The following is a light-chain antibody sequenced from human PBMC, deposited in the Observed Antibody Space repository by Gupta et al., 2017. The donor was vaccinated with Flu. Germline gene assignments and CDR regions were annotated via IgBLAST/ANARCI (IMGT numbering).Light chain of an antibody. V-gene: IGLV2-23*02. CDR1: SSDVGSYDL. CDR2: EVT. CDR3: CSYAGSTTVT. Sequence: QSALTQPASVSGSPGQSITISCTGTSSDVGSYDLVSWYQQHPGKAPKLIIYEVTKRPAGMSSRFAGSKSGKTALLKISGHQAEDEAYYYCCSYAGSTTVTFGGGTKLTVL. J-gene: IGLJ3*02.